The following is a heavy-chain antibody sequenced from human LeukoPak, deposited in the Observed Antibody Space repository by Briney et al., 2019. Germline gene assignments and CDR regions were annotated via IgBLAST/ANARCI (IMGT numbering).Heavy chain of an antibody. CDR2: INPNSGGT. CDR1: GYTFTGYY. J-gene: IGHJ3*02. Sequence: ASVKVSCKASGYTFTGYYMHWVRQAPGQGLEWMGWINPNSGGTNYAQKFQGRVTMTRDTSIRTAYMELSRLRSDDTAVYYCARELAKRLRFCAFDIWGQGTMVTVSS. D-gene: IGHD5-12*01. CDR3: ARELAKRLRFCAFDI. V-gene: IGHV1-2*02.